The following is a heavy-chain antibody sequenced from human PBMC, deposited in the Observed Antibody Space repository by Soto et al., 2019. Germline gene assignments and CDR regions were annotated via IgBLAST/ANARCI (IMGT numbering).Heavy chain of an antibody. Sequence: VQLQESGPGLVTPSQTLSLTCTVFGGSVSIGDYLWSWIRQRPGKGLEWIGYIHDSGITYYNPSLKSRVTISLDTFKNQFSLKVTSMTAADTAVYFCARARGGDSGDYASLFDRWGQGNLVTVSS. V-gene: IGHV4-30-4*01. CDR2: IHDSGIT. D-gene: IGHD4-17*01. CDR1: GGSVSIGDYL. CDR3: ARARGGDSGDYASLFDR. J-gene: IGHJ5*02.